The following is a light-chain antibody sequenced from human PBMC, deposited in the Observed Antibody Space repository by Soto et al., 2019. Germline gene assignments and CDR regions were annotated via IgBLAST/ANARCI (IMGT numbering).Light chain of an antibody. CDR3: QQYYSTPWK. V-gene: IGKV4-1*01. CDR2: WAS. CDR1: QSVLYGSNNMNY. Sequence: DVVLTQSPDSLAVSLGERATINCKSSQSVLYGSNNMNYLAWYQQKAGQPPKLLIYWASTRESGVPDRFGGSGSGTEFTLTISSLQAEDVAVYYCQQYYSTPWKFGQGTKV. J-gene: IGKJ1*01.